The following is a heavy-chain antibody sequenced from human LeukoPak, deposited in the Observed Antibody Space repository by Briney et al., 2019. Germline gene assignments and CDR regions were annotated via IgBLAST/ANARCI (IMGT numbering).Heavy chain of an antibody. J-gene: IGHJ4*02. D-gene: IGHD3-10*01. CDR2: INHSGSA. Sequence: PSETLSLTCAVYGGSFSGYYWNWIRQPPGKGLEWIGEINHSGSANYNPSLKSRVTISVDTSKSQFSLKLSSVTAADTAVYYCARDEEHSGYWGQGTLVTVSS. V-gene: IGHV4-34*01. CDR3: ARDEEHSGY. CDR1: GGSFSGYY.